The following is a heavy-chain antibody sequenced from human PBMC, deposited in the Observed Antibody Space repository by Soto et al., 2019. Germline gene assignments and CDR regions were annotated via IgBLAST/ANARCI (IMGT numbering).Heavy chain of an antibody. J-gene: IGHJ6*02. CDR2: IIPIFGTA. D-gene: IGHD2-2*01. CDR1: GGTFSSYA. V-gene: IGHV1-69*06. Sequence: ASVKVSCKASGGTFSSYAISWVRQAPGQGLEWMGGIIPIFGTANYAQKFQGRVTITADKSTSTAYMELSSLRSEDTAVYYCARRSTSLVDYYYGMDVWGQGTTVNVSS. CDR3: ARRSTSLVDYYYGMDV.